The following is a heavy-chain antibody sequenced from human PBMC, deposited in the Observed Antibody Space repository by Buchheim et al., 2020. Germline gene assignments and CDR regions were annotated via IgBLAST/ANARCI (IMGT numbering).Heavy chain of an antibody. J-gene: IGHJ5*02. CDR3: ARTGVDGYCSGGSCYSVWFDP. CDR1: GYTFTSYY. Sequence: QVQLVQSGAEVKKPGASVKVSCKASGYTFTSYYMHWVRQAPGQGLEWMGIINPSGGSTSYAQKFQGRVTMTRDTSTSTVYMELSSLRSEDTAVYYCARTGVDGYCSGGSCYSVWFDPWGQGTL. CDR2: INPSGGST. D-gene: IGHD2-15*01. V-gene: IGHV1-46*01.